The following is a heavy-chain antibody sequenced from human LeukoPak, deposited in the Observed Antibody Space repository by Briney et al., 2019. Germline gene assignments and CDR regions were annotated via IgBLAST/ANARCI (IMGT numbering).Heavy chain of an antibody. Sequence: GGSLRLSCAASGFTVSSNYMSWVRRAPGKGLEWVSVIYSGGSTYYADSVKGRFTISRDNSKNTLYLQMNSLRAEDTAVYYCARDLDGYLDYWGQGTLVTVSS. J-gene: IGHJ4*02. CDR1: GFTVSSNY. V-gene: IGHV3-66*01. CDR3: ARDLDGYLDY. D-gene: IGHD3-22*01. CDR2: IYSGGST.